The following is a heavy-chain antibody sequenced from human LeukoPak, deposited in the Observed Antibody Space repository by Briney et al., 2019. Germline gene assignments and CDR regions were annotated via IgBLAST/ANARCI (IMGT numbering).Heavy chain of an antibody. CDR2: IYYSGST. CDR3: ARGRGLRRGGVGYFDY. D-gene: IGHD3-3*01. CDR1: GGSIGSSSYY. J-gene: IGHJ4*02. V-gene: IGHV4-39*07. Sequence: SETLSLTCTVSGGSIGSSSYYWGWIRQPPGKGLNWIGSIYYSGSTYYNPSLKSRVTISVDTSKNQFSLKLSSVTAADTAVYYCARGRGLRRGGVGYFDYWGQGTLVTVSS.